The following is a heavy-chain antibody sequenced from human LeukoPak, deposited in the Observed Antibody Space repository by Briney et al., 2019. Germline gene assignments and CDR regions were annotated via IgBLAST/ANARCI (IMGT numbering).Heavy chain of an antibody. V-gene: IGHV4-59*04. J-gene: IGHJ5*02. Sequence: SESLSLTCTVSGGSISSYYWSWIRQPPGKGLEWIGSIYHSGSTYYNPSLKSRVTMSLDTSKNQFSLRLRSVTAADTAVNYCARGQARLAWFDPWGQGTLVTVSS. CDR1: GGSISSYY. CDR2: IYHSGST. D-gene: IGHD6-19*01. CDR3: ARGQARLAWFDP.